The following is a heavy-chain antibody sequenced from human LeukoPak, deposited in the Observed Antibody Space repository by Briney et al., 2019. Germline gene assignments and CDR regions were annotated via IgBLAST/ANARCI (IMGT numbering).Heavy chain of an antibody. J-gene: IGHJ1*01. CDR3: ARNSLTYYYDSSGYSSRAEYFQH. Sequence: PSQTLSLTCTVSGGSISSGDYYWSWIRQPPGKGLEWIGEIYHSGSTNYNPSLKSRVTISVDKSKNQFSLKLSSVTAADTAVYYCARNSLTYYYDSSGYSSRAEYFQHWGQGTLVTVSS. CDR2: IYHSGST. V-gene: IGHV4-30-4*01. D-gene: IGHD3-22*01. CDR1: GGSISSGDYY.